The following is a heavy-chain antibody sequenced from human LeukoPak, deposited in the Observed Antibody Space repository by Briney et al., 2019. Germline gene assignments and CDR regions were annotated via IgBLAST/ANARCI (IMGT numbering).Heavy chain of an antibody. CDR2: FDPEDGET. D-gene: IGHD4-23*01. V-gene: IGHV1-24*01. J-gene: IGHJ4*02. CDR1: GGTFSSYV. Sequence: ASVKVSCKASGGTFSSYVISWVRQAPGKGLEWMGGFDPEDGETIYAQKFQGRVTLTEDTSTDTAYMELSSLRSEDTAVYYCRVVNYYFDYWGQGTLVTVSS. CDR3: RVVNYYFDY.